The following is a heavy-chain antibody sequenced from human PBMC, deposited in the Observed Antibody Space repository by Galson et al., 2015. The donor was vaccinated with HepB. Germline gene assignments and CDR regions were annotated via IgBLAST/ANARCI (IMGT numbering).Heavy chain of an antibody. CDR1: GFTFGDYT. CDR3: TTGVYCSGGSCYSYYGMDV. CDR2: IRSKAYGGTT. J-gene: IGHJ6*02. Sequence: SLRLSCAASGFTFGDYTMSWVRQAPGKGLEWVGFIRSKAYGGTTEYAASVKGRFTISRDDSKSIAYLQMNSLKTEDTAVYYCTTGVYCSGGSCYSYYGMDVWGQGTTVTVSS. V-gene: IGHV3-49*04. D-gene: IGHD2-15*01.